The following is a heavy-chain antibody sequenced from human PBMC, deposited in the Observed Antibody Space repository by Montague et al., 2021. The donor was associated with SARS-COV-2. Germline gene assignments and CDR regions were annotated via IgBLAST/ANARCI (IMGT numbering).Heavy chain of an antibody. Sequence: SETLSLTCAVYGGSFSGYYWSWIRQPPGKGLEWIGEINHSGSTNYNPSLKSRVTISVDTSKNQFSLKLSSATAADTAMYYCARVRYYGSGTSLGMDVWGQGTTVTVSS. J-gene: IGHJ6*02. CDR2: INHSGST. D-gene: IGHD3-10*01. CDR3: ARVRYYGSGTSLGMDV. CDR1: GGSFSGYY. V-gene: IGHV4-34*01.